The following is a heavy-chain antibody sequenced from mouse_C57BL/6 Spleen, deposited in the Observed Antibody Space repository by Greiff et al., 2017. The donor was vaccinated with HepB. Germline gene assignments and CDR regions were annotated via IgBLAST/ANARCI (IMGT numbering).Heavy chain of an antibody. CDR1: GFTFSDYG. Sequence: EVKLMESGGGLVKPGGSLKLSCAASGFTFSDYGMHWVRQAPEKGLEWVAYISSGSSTIYYADTVKGRFTISRDNAKNTLFLQMTSLRSEDTAMYYCARPDYGIAYWGQGTLVTVSA. J-gene: IGHJ3*01. CDR2: ISSGSSTI. CDR3: ARPDYGIAY. V-gene: IGHV5-17*01. D-gene: IGHD1-1*01.